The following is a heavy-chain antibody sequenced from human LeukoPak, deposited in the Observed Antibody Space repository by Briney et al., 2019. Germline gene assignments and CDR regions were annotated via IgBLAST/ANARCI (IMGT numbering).Heavy chain of an antibody. CDR2: INHSGST. D-gene: IGHD2-15*01. CDR3: ARHQFSTPEFVY. Sequence: SVTLSLTCAVYGGSFSGYYWSWIRQPPVKGLEWIGEINHSGSTNYNPTLNSRVTISVDTSKNQFSLKLSSVTAADTAVYYCARHQFSTPEFVYWGQGILVTVSS. CDR1: GGSFSGYY. V-gene: IGHV4-34*01. J-gene: IGHJ4*02.